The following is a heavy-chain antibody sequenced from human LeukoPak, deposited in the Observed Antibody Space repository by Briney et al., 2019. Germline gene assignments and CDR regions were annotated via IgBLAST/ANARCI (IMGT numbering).Heavy chain of an antibody. D-gene: IGHD6-19*01. CDR2: IYSGGGT. Sequence: GGSLRLSCEASGFTVSNSDMSWVRQAPGKGLEWVSVIYSGGGTFYSESVRGRFTISRDYSKNTLYLQMNSLRADDTAVYYCARDSNGPAFWGQGTLVTVSS. CDR3: ARDSNGPAF. CDR1: GFTVSNSD. J-gene: IGHJ4*02. V-gene: IGHV3-53*01.